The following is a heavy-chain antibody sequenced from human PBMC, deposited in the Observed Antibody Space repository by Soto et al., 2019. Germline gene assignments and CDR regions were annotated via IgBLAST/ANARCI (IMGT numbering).Heavy chain of an antibody. CDR3: ARLFTYYYDSSGYYYPPYGMDV. V-gene: IGHV4-31*03. CDR2: IYYSGST. Sequence: QVQLQESGPGLVKPSQTLSLTCTVSGGSISSGGYYWSWIRQHPGKGLEWIGYIYYSGSTYYNPSLKSRVTISVDTSKSQFSLKLSSVTAADTAVYYCARLFTYYYDSSGYYYPPYGMDVWGQGTTVTVSS. CDR1: GGSISSGGYY. D-gene: IGHD3-22*01. J-gene: IGHJ6*02.